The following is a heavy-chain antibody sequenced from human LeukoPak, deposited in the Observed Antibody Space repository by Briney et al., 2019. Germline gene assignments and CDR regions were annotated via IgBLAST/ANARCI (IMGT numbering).Heavy chain of an antibody. Sequence: SSETLSLTSAVSGGSISSGSYYWSWIRQPAGKGLEWIGRISTIGSTNYNPSLKSRVTISVDTSKNQFSLKLSSVSAADTAVYYCARGPTYCSSSSCLQGEWGQGTLVTVSS. D-gene: IGHD2-15*01. J-gene: IGHJ4*02. CDR1: GGSISSGSYY. CDR2: ISTIGST. CDR3: ARGPTYCSSSSCLQGE. V-gene: IGHV4-61*02.